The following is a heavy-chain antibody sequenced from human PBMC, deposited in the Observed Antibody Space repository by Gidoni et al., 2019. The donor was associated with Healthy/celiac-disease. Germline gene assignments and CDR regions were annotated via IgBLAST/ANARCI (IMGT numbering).Heavy chain of an antibody. V-gene: IGHV3-11*01. CDR2: ISSSGSTI. Sequence: QVQRVEPGGGLVKPGGTLRPSCAASRFTFSDYYMSWIRQAPGKGLEWVSYISSSGSTIYYADSVKGRFTISRDNAKNSLYLQMNSLRAEDTAVYYCAREAVATKDAFDIWGQGTMVTVSS. CDR1: RFTFSDYY. J-gene: IGHJ3*02. CDR3: AREAVATKDAFDI. D-gene: IGHD6-19*01.